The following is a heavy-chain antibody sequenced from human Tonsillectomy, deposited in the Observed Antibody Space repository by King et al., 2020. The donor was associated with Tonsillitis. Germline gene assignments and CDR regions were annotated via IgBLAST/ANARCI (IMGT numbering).Heavy chain of an antibody. Sequence: LQLQESGPGLVKPSQTLSLTCTVSGGSISSVNYQWSWIRQPPGKGLEWIGYIYYSGTTYYNPSLKCRVTISVDTSKNQFSLKLSSMTAADTAVYYCARVGGGCSGGSCYYWFDPWGQGTLVTVSS. CDR3: ARVGGGCSGGSCYYWFDP. J-gene: IGHJ5*02. CDR2: IYYSGTT. V-gene: IGHV4-30-4*01. CDR1: GGSISSVNYQ. D-gene: IGHD2-15*01.